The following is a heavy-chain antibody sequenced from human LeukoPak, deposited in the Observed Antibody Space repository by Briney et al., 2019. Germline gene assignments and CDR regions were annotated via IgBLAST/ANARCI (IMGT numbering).Heavy chain of an antibody. J-gene: IGHJ4*02. CDR3: AKDIDFTYYYDSSGYSGYFDY. Sequence: GRSLRLSCAASGFTFDDYAMHWVRQAPGKGLESVSGISWNSGSIGYADSVKGRFTISRDNAKNSLYLQMNSLRAEDTALYYCAKDIDFTYYYDSSGYSGYFDYWGQGTLVTVSS. CDR2: ISWNSGSI. V-gene: IGHV3-9*01. D-gene: IGHD3-22*01. CDR1: GFTFDDYA.